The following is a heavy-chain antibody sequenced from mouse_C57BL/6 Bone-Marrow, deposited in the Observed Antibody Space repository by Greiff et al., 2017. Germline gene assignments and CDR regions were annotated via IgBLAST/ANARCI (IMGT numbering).Heavy chain of an antibody. Sequence: EVKLMESGPGLAKPSQTLSLTCSVTGYSITSDYWNWIRKFPGNKLEYMGYISYSGSTYYNPSLKSRISITRDTSKNQYYLQLNSVTTEDTATYYCARGGPIYYDYDAGWYFDVWGTGTTVTVSS. D-gene: IGHD2-4*01. J-gene: IGHJ1*03. V-gene: IGHV3-8*01. CDR1: GYSITSDY. CDR3: ARGGPIYYDYDAGWYFDV. CDR2: ISYSGST.